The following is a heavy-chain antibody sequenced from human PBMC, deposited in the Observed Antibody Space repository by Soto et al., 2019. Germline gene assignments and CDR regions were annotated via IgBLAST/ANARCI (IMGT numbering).Heavy chain of an antibody. CDR3: AKSTRDEMATD. V-gene: IGHV1-18*01. CDR1: GYTFINYH. Sequence: QVQLVQSGGEVKKPGASVTVSCKASGYTFINYHITWVRQAPGQGLEWMAWINTYNGMTDYAQSFQGRVTMTRDTSTSTAYMELSILGSDDTAVYFCAKSTRDEMATDWGQGHLVTVSP. J-gene: IGHJ4*02. D-gene: IGHD5-12*01. CDR2: INTYNGMT.